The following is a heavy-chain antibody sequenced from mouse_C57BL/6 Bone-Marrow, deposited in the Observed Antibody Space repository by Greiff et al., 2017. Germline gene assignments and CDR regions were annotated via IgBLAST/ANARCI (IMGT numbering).Heavy chain of an antibody. J-gene: IGHJ3*01. CDR2: LDPSDSYT. D-gene: IGHD3-2*02. CDR3: ARGDSSGSTFAY. V-gene: IGHV1-50*01. Sequence: QVQLQQPGAELVKPGASVKLSCKASGYTFTSYWMPWVKQRPGQGLEWIGELDPSDSYTNYNQKFKGKATLTVDTSSSTAYMQLSSLTSEDSSVYYFARGDSSGSTFAYWGQGTLVTVSA. CDR1: GYTFTSYW.